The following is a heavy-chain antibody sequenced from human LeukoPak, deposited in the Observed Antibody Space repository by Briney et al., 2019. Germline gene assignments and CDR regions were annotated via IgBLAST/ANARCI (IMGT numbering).Heavy chain of an antibody. J-gene: IGHJ6*02. CDR1: GGSISSGGYY. D-gene: IGHD5-18*01. V-gene: IGHV4-31*03. CDR3: ARDRRGYSYGLDLYYYYGMDV. CDR2: IYYSGST. Sequence: PSETLSLTCTVSGGSISSGGYYWSWIRQHPGKGLEWIGYIYYSGSTYYNPSLKSRVTISVDTSKNQFSLKLSSVTAADTAVYYCARDRRGYSYGLDLYYYYGMDVWGQGTTVTVSS.